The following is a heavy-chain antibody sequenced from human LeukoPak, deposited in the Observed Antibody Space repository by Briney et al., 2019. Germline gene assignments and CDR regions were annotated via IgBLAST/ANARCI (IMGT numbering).Heavy chain of an antibody. CDR2: ISYDGSNK. CDR3: AKTSSWSPGDV. Sequence: PGRSLRLSCAASGFTFSSYGMHWVRQAPGKWLEWVAVISYDGSNKYYADSVKGRFTISRDNSKNTLYLQMNSLRAEDTAVYYCAKTSSWSPGDVWGKGTTVTVSS. V-gene: IGHV3-30*18. D-gene: IGHD6-13*01. CDR1: GFTFSSYG. J-gene: IGHJ6*04.